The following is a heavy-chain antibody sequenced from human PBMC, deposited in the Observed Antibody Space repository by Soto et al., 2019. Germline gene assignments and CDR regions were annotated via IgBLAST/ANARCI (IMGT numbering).Heavy chain of an antibody. CDR3: ARLVASGWESGFDY. V-gene: IGHV1-18*01. Sequence: QVQLVQSGAEVKKPGASVKVSCKASGYTFITYAISWVRQAPGQGLEWMGWINTFNGNTKYAQKFQGRVTMTTDTSTSTAYMGLRSLRSDDTAMYYCARLVASGWESGFDYWGQGTLVTVSS. D-gene: IGHD6-19*01. CDR2: INTFNGNT. CDR1: GYTFITYA. J-gene: IGHJ4*02.